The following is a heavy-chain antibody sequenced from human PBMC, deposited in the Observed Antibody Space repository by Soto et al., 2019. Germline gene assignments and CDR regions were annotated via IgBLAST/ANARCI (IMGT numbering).Heavy chain of an antibody. Sequence: QVQLVESGGGVVQPGRSLGLSCAASGFTFSSYAMHWVRQAPGKGLEWVAVISYDGSNKYYADSVKGRFTISRDNSKNTLYLQMNSLRAEDTAVYYCARDYQWLRLFDYWGQGTLVTVSS. CDR2: ISYDGSNK. V-gene: IGHV3-30-3*01. CDR1: GFTFSSYA. J-gene: IGHJ4*02. CDR3: ARDYQWLRLFDY. D-gene: IGHD5-12*01.